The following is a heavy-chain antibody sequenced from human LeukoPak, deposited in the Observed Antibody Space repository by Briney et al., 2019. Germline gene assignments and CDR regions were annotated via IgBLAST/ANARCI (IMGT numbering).Heavy chain of an antibody. J-gene: IGHJ2*01. V-gene: IGHV3-53*01. Sequence: GGSLRLSCAASGFTVSSNYMSRVRQAPGKGLEWVSVIYSGGSTYYADFVKGRFTISRDNSKNTLYLQMNSLRAEDTAVYYCARDNYDILTGYRWYFDLWGRGTLVTVSS. CDR2: IYSGGST. D-gene: IGHD3-9*01. CDR3: ARDNYDILTGYRWYFDL. CDR1: GFTVSSNY.